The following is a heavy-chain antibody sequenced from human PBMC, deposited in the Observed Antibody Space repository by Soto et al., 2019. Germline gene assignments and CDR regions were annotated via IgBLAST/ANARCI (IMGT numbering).Heavy chain of an antibody. CDR3: ARGKKSMAARYHAKSDACDI. Sequence: QVQLVQSGAEVKKPGSSVKVSCKASGGTFSSYAISWVRQAPGQGLEWMGGIIPISGTANYAQKFQGRVTITADESTSTAYMELSSLRSEDTDVYYCARGKKSMAARYHAKSDACDICGQGTMVTVSS. CDR2: IIPISGTA. D-gene: IGHD6-6*01. J-gene: IGHJ3*02. V-gene: IGHV1-69*01. CDR1: GGTFSSYA.